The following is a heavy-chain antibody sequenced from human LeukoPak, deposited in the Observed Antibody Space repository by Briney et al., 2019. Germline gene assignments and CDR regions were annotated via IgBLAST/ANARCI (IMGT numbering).Heavy chain of an antibody. CDR1: GGTFSSYA. J-gene: IGHJ6*02. V-gene: IGHV1-69*13. CDR3: ARNTRLRDENYYYYGMDV. CDR2: IIPIFGTA. Sequence: SVKVTCKASGGTFSSYAISWVRQAPGQGLEWMGGIIPIFGTANYAQKFQGRVTITADESTSTAYMGLSSLRSEDTAVYYCARNTRLRDENYYYYGMDVWGQGTTVTVSS. D-gene: IGHD5-12*01.